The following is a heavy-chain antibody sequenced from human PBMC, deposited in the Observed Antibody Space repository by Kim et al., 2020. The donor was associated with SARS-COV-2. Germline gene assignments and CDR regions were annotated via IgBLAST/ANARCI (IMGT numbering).Heavy chain of an antibody. CDR3: ARGPWSRLRGVTYSYYGMDV. V-gene: IGHV3-30-3*01. Sequence: GGSLRLSCAAAGFTFSSCAMHWVRQAPGKGLEWVAVISYDGSNKNYADSVKGRFTISRDNSKNTLYLQMNSLRAEDTALYYCARGPWSRLRGVTYSYYGMDVWGQRATVAGSS. D-gene: IGHD3-10*01. CDR2: ISYDGSNK. CDR1: GFTFSSCA. J-gene: IGHJ6*02.